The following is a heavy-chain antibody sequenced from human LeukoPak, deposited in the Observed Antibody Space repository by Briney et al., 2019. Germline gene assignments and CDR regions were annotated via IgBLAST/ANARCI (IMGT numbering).Heavy chain of an antibody. Sequence: SETLSLTCTVSGYSISSGYYWGWIRQPPGKGLEWIGSIYHSGSTYYNPSLKSRVTISVDTSKNQFSLKLSSVTAADTAVYYCAFFPGYSSVEGDYWGQGTLVTVSS. CDR2: IYHSGST. V-gene: IGHV4-38-2*02. CDR3: AFFPGYSSVEGDY. J-gene: IGHJ4*02. CDR1: GYSISSGYY. D-gene: IGHD6-19*01.